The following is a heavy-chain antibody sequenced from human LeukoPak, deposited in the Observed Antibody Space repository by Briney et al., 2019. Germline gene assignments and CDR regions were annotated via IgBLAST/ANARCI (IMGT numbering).Heavy chain of an antibody. CDR3: ARDGRPRVVNYGMDV. V-gene: IGHV3-49*04. J-gene: IGHJ6*04. CDR2: IRGKDYGGTT. Sequence: PGGSLRLSCTPSGFNSGNYAMTWVRQAPGKGLEWVGLIRGKDYGGTTEYAASVKGRFTISRDDPKGIAYLQMNSVKTEDTAVYYCARDGRPRVVNYGMDVWGKGTTVTVSS. CDR1: GFNSGNYA.